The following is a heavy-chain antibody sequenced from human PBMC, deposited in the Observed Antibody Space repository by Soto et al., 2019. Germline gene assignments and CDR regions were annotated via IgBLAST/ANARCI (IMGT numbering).Heavy chain of an antibody. CDR2: IWYDGSKE. D-gene: IGHD5-18*01. CDR1: GFTFRTYG. CDR3: TRDGYSDFRGIDC. Sequence: QGQLVESGGGVVQSGGSLRLSCAASGFTFRTYGFHWVRQAPGKGLEWVAVIWYDGSKEYYADSVKGRFTISKDDSKNTIFLQMNSLRAEDTAVYYCTRDGYSDFRGIDCWAQGALVTVSS. V-gene: IGHV3-33*01. J-gene: IGHJ4*02.